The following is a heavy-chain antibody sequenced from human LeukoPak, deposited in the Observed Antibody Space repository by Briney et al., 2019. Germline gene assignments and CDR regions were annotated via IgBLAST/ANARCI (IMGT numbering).Heavy chain of an antibody. Sequence: GGSLRLSCAASGFTFSNYAMSLVRQAPGKGLEWVSTISNTGSDTYYADSVKGRFTISRDNSENTLYLQMNNLRAEDTAIHYCAKVPYSDYGSGRPPFMDVWGQGTTVAVSS. V-gene: IGHV3-23*01. CDR2: ISNTGSDT. J-gene: IGHJ6*02. CDR1: GFTFSNYA. D-gene: IGHD3-10*01. CDR3: AKVPYSDYGSGRPPFMDV.